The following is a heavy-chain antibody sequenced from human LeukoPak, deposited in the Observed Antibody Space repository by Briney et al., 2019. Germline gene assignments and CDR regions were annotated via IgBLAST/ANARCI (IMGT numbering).Heavy chain of an antibody. CDR3: ARGRVSSSTWYSTYYYYFYMDV. Sequence: PSETLSLTCTVSDDSITMYYWTWIQQPPGKGLEWIGYVDHTGSTKFNPSLNGRVSISRDTSKNLFSLRLRSVTAADTAVYFCARGRVSSSTWYSTYYYYFYMDVWGKGTTVTVSS. CDR2: VDHTGST. J-gene: IGHJ6*03. CDR1: DDSITMYY. D-gene: IGHD4-11*01. V-gene: IGHV4-59*01.